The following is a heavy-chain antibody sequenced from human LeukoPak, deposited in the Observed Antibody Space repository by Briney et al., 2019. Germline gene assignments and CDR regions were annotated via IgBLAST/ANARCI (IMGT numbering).Heavy chain of an antibody. J-gene: IGHJ4*02. V-gene: IGHV3-30*19. Sequence: PGGSLRLSCAASGFTFSNSGMHWVRQAPGKGLEWVALISYDEVQKYYADSMKGRFSISRDNSKNTVHLQMNSLRPEDTAIYYCAKDTSGSNWFSPNGIDYWGQGTLVTVSS. D-gene: IGHD6-13*01. CDR3: AKDTSGSNWFSPNGIDY. CDR2: ISYDEVQK. CDR1: GFTFSNSG.